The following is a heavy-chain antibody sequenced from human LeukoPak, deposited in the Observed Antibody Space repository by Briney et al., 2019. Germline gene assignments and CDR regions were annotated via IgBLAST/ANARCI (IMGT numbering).Heavy chain of an antibody. CDR2: IIPIFGTA. CDR3: AREREKFLEFLLLAPDY. Sequence: GASVKVSCKASGGTFSSYAISWVRQAPGQGLEWMGGIIPIFGTANYAQKFQGRVTITADESTSTAYMELSSLRSEDTAVYYCAREREKFLEFLLLAPDYWGQGTLVTVSS. V-gene: IGHV1-69*01. J-gene: IGHJ4*02. CDR1: GGTFSSYA. D-gene: IGHD3-3*01.